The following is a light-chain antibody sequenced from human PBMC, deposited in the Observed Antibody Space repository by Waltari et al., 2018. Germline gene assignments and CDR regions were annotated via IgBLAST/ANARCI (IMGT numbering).Light chain of an antibody. Sequence: DIQMTQSPSSLSASVGDRVTITCQASQDISNYLNWYQQKPGKAPKLLIYDASNLETGVPSRFSGSGSGTDFTFTISSLQPEDIATYYCQQFINDPLTFGPGTTVDVK. CDR1: QDISNY. CDR3: QQFINDPLT. J-gene: IGKJ3*01. CDR2: DAS. V-gene: IGKV1-33*01.